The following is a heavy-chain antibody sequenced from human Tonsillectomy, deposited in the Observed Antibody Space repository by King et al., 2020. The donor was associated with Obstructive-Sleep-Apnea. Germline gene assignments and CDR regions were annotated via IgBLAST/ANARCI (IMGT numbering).Heavy chain of an antibody. D-gene: IGHD6-19*01. V-gene: IGHV4-30-4*01. Sequence: QLQESGPGLVKPSQTLSLTCTVSGGSISSGDYYWSWIRQPPRKGLEWIGYIYYSGSTYYNPSLKSRVTISVDTSKNQFSLKLRSVTAADTAVYYCARDSVATSGYYYYGMDVWGQGTTVTVSS. CDR2: IYYSGST. J-gene: IGHJ6*02. CDR1: GGSISSGDYY. CDR3: ARDSVATSGYYYYGMDV.